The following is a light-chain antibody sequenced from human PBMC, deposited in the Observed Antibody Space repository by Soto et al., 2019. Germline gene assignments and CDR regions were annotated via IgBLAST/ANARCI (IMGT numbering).Light chain of an antibody. CDR3: SSYAGTAYV. J-gene: IGLJ1*01. V-gene: IGLV2-8*01. Sequence: QSVLTQPPSASVSPGQSVTISCTGTSSDVGGYNYVSWYQQHPGKAPKLMIYEVTKRPSGVPDRFSGSKSGNTASLTVSGLQAEDEADYYCSSYAGTAYVFGTGTRSPS. CDR2: EVT. CDR1: SSDVGGYNY.